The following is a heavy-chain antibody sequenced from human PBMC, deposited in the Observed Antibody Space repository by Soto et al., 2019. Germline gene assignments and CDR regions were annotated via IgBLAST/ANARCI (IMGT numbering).Heavy chain of an antibody. CDR1: GFTFSNYA. V-gene: IGHV3-23*01. J-gene: IGHJ4*02. D-gene: IGHD1-7*01. Sequence: EVQLLESGGGLVQPGGSLRLSCAASGFTFSNYAMSWVRRAPGRGREWVSAISSRGETTYYADSGKGRFTISRDNSNKTGYQQMSSLTAEDTAIYYCANSFSPSGTYWHSHFDHWGQGALVTVSS. CDR3: ANSFSPSGTYWHSHFDH. CDR2: ISSRGETT.